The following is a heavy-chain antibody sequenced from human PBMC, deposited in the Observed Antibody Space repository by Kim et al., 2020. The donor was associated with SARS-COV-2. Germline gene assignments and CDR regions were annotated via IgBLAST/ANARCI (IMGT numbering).Heavy chain of an antibody. CDR2: INPSGGST. CDR3: ASSRGYYEFQYYYYGMDV. V-gene: IGHV1-46*01. D-gene: IGHD3-3*01. CDR1: GYTFTSYY. J-gene: IGHJ6*02. Sequence: ASVKVSCKASGYTFTSYYMHWVRQAPGQGLEWMGIINPSGGSTSYAQKFQGRVTMTRDTSTSTVYMELSSLRSEDTAVYYCASSRGYYEFQYYYYGMDVWGQGTTVTVSS.